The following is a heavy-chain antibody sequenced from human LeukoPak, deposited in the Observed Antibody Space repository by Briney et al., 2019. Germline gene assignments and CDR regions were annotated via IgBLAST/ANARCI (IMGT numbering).Heavy chain of an antibody. CDR1: GGSISSGDYY. CDR2: IYYSGST. CDR3: ARVRPRTVPFAFDI. V-gene: IGHV4-30-4*08. Sequence: SETLSLTCTVSGGSISSGDYYWSWIRQPPGKGLEWIGYIYYSGSTYYNPSLKSRVTISVDTSKNQFSLKLSSVTAADTAVYYCARVRPRTVPFAFDIWGQGTMVTVSS. D-gene: IGHD1/OR15-1a*01. J-gene: IGHJ3*02.